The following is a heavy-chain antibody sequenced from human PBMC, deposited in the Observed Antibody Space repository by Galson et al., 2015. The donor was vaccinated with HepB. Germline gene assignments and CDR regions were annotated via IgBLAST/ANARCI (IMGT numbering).Heavy chain of an antibody. CDR1: GFTFSDYW. CDR3: ARVETYITGWPFS. V-gene: IGHV3-74*01. J-gene: IGHJ4*02. Sequence: SLRLSCAASGFTFSDYWMHWVRQAPGKGLVWVSRINHDGTSTVYADSVKGRFTITRDNAKNTLYLQMNSLRAEDTAVYYCARVETYITGWPFSWGQGTLVTVSS. CDR2: INHDGTST. D-gene: IGHD6-19*01.